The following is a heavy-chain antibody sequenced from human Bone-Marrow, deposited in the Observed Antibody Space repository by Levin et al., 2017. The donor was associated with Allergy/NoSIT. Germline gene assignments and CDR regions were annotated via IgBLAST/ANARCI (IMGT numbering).Heavy chain of an antibody. J-gene: IGHJ4*02. CDR3: ARNVRGAAADY. Sequence: GGSLRLSCAASGFTFSSYWMHWVRQAPGKGLVWVSRIDNGASTTSYADSVKGRFTISRDNAKNTLYLQMNSLGAEDTAVYYCARNVRGAAADYWGQGTLVTVSS. V-gene: IGHV3-74*01. D-gene: IGHD6-13*01. CDR2: IDNGASTT. CDR1: GFTFSSYW.